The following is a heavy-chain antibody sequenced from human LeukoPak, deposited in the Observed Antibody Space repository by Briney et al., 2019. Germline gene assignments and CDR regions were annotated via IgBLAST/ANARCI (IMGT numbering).Heavy chain of an antibody. V-gene: IGHV3-21*04. CDR1: GFTFRTHS. Sequence: GGSLRLSCEASGFTFRTHSMNWVRQAPGKRLEWVSSITKSSTYVYYADSVKGRFTISRDNANNSLFLQMNNLGVDDTGVYYCARGSGVHVWGQGTLVLVSS. CDR2: ITKSSTYV. J-gene: IGHJ4*02. CDR3: ARGSGVHV. D-gene: IGHD3-10*01.